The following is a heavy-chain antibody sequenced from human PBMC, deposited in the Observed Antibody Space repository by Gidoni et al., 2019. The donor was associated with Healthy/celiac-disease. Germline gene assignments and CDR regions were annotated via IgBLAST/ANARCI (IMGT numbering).Heavy chain of an antibody. Sequence: EVQLVESGGGLVQPGGSLSLSCAASGVTFSSYSMNWVCQAPGKGLGWVSYSSSSSSTIYYADSGKGRFTISRDNAKNSLYLQMNSLRAEDTAVYYCAGSTMVRGVMDYWGQGTLVTVSS. CDR1: GVTFSSYS. V-gene: IGHV3-48*01. D-gene: IGHD3-10*01. J-gene: IGHJ4*02. CDR3: AGSTMVRGVMDY. CDR2: SSSSSSTI.